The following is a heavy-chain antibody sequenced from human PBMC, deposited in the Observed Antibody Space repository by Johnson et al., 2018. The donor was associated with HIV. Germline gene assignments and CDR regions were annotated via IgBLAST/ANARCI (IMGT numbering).Heavy chain of an antibody. V-gene: IGHV3-66*01. CDR1: GFTVSSNY. CDR3: AGAFGELLLSFDI. J-gene: IGHJ3*02. D-gene: IGHD1-26*01. Sequence: VQLVESGGGLVQPGGSLRLSCAASGFTVSSNYMSWVRQAPGQGLEWVSVIYSGGSTYYADSVKGRFTISRDDSKNTLYLQMNSLRAEDTAVYYCAGAFGELLLSFDIWGQGTMVTVSS. CDR2: IYSGGST.